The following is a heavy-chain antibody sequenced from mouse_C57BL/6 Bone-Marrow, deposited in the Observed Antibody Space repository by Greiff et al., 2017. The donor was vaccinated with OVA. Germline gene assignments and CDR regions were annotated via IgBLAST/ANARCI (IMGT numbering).Heavy chain of an antibody. CDR3: ARYGNSYYAMDY. CDR1: GFSLTSYG. CDR2: IWSGGST. Sequence: VQLQQSGPGLVQPSQSLSITCTVSGFSLTSYGVHWVRQSPGKGLEWLGVIWSGGSTDYHAAFISRLSISKDNSKSQVFFKMNSLQADDTAIYYCARYGNSYYAMDYWGQGTSVTVSS. D-gene: IGHD2-1*01. V-gene: IGHV2-2*01. J-gene: IGHJ4*01.